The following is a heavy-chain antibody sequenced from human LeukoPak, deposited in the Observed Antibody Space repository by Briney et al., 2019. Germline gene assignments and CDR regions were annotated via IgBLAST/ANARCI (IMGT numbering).Heavy chain of an antibody. V-gene: IGHV3-23*01. CDR1: GFTFSNYA. CDR3: ARGAVQGVISLFDY. D-gene: IGHD3-10*01. CDR2: IYFSGGDT. J-gene: IGHJ4*02. Sequence: PGGSLRLSCAASGFTFSNYAMSWVRQAPGKGLEWVSTIYFSGGDTYSADSVKGRFTISRDNAKSSLYLQMNSLRDEDTAVYYCARGAVQGVISLFDYWGPGTLVTVSS.